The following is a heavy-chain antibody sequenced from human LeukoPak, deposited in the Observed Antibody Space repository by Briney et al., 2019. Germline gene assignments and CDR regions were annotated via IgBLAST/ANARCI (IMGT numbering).Heavy chain of an antibody. CDR2: IRQDGSEK. J-gene: IGHJ4*02. Sequence: GGSLRLSCAASGFTFSGYWMSWVRQAPGRGLVWVANIRQDGSEKYYVDSVKGRFTISRDNAKNSLYLQMNSLRAEDAAVYYCAKDRGIYSGYDWGSGFDYWGQGTLVTVSS. V-gene: IGHV3-7*05. D-gene: IGHD5-12*01. CDR1: GFTFSGYW. CDR3: AKDRGIYSGYDWGSGFDY.